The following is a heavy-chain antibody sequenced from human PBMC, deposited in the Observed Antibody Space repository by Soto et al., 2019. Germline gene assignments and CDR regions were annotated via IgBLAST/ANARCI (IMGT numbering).Heavy chain of an antibody. D-gene: IGHD1-26*01. CDR3: AIIHSGSFGFDI. Sequence: GGSLRLSCAGPRLTFNIYDIHWVRQAPGKGLEWVALISHDGNNKYYAESVKGRFTISRDNSKNTVYLQMNSLKTDDTAVYHCAIIHSGSFGFDIWGQGTVVTVSS. CDR2: ISHDGNNK. J-gene: IGHJ3*02. V-gene: IGHV3-30*03. CDR1: RLTFNIYD.